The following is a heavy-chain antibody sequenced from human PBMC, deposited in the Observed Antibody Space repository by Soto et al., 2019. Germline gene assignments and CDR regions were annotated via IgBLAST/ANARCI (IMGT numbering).Heavy chain of an antibody. CDR3: ARGGLEWLLPRDYFDY. CDR1: GYTFTGYY. CDR2: INPNSGGT. Sequence: QVQLVQSGAEVKKPGASVKVSCKASGYTFTGYYMHWVRQAPGQGLEWMGWINPNSGGTNYAQKFQGWVTITRDTSISTAYMELSRLRSDDTAVYYCARGGLEWLLPRDYFDYWGQGTLVTVSS. D-gene: IGHD3-3*01. V-gene: IGHV1-2*04. J-gene: IGHJ4*02.